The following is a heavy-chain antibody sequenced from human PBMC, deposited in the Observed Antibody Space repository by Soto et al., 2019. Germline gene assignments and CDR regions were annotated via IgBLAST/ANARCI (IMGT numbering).Heavy chain of an antibody. V-gene: IGHV1-18*01. J-gene: IGHJ4*02. D-gene: IGHD5-12*01. Sequence: QVQLVQSGAEVKKPGASVKVSCKASGYTFTSYGISWVRQAPGQGLEWMGWISAYNGNTNYAQKLQGRVTMTTDTTTSTAYMELRSLRSDDTAVYYCARDLLVEMATWPGFDYWGQGTLVTVSS. CDR2: ISAYNGNT. CDR1: GYTFTSYG. CDR3: ARDLLVEMATWPGFDY.